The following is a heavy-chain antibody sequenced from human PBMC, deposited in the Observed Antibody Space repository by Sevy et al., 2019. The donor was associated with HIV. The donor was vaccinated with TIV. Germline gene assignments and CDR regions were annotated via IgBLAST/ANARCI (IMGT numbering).Heavy chain of an antibody. CDR2: INPNSGVT. Sequence: ASVKVSCKATGYMFSDYNMHWVLQAPGQGLEWMALINPNSGVTIYAQKFRGRVSLTRDTSMSTAYMELSALTSDDTAVYYCVREDNNAPRTLLSFDIWGQWTMVTVSS. J-gene: IGHJ3*02. D-gene: IGHD1-20*01. V-gene: IGHV1-2*06. CDR1: GYMFSDYN. CDR3: VREDNNAPRTLLSFDI.